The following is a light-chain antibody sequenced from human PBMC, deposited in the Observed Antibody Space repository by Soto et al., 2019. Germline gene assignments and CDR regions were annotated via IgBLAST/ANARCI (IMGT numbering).Light chain of an antibody. CDR2: YNN. Sequence: QSMLTQPPSASGTPGQRVIISCSGSSSNIGTNTVNWYQQLPGTAPKLLIYYNNQRPSGVPDRFSASKSGTSASLAISGLQSEDEADYYCAAWDDSLNGVVFGTGTKVTVL. J-gene: IGLJ1*01. V-gene: IGLV1-44*01. CDR1: SSNIGTNT. CDR3: AAWDDSLNGVV.